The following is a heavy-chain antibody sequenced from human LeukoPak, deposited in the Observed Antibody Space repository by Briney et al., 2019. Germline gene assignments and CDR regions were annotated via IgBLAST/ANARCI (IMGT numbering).Heavy chain of an antibody. CDR1: GFTFSTYA. J-gene: IGHJ4*02. CDR2: ITSDGGST. V-gene: IGHV3-64D*06. Sequence: GGSLRLSCSASGFTFSTYAMHWVRQAPGRGLEYVSSITSDGGSTYYADSVKGRFTISRDNSKNTLYLQLNSLRAEDTAVYYCVKDQSGSGSWWGPGTLVTVSS. D-gene: IGHD3-10*01. CDR3: VKDQSGSGSW.